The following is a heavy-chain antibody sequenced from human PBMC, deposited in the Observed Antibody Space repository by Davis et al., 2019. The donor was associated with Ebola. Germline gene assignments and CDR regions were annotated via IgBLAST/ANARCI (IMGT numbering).Heavy chain of an antibody. CDR3: ARGITMVRGVTPFDY. CDR2: ISAYNGNT. J-gene: IGHJ4*02. D-gene: IGHD3-10*01. V-gene: IGHV1-18*01. Sequence: ASVKVSCKASGGTFNSYAISWVRQAPGQGLEWMGWISAYNGNTNYAQKLQGRVTMTTDTSTSTAYMEPRSLRSDDTAVYYCARGITMVRGVTPFDYWGQGTLVTVSS. CDR1: GGTFNSYA.